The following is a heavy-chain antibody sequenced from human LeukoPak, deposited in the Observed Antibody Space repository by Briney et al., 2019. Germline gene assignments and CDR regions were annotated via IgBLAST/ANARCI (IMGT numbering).Heavy chain of an antibody. D-gene: IGHD6-19*01. V-gene: IGHV4-4*07. Sequence: SETLSLTCTVSGGSISVYYWSWIRQPAGKGLEWIGHIYTSGNTNYNPSLKSRVTMSVDTSENQFSLTLTSVTAADTAVYYCARRRAYSSALYWGQGTLVTVSS. CDR1: GGSISVYY. CDR2: IYTSGNT. CDR3: ARRRAYSSALY. J-gene: IGHJ4*02.